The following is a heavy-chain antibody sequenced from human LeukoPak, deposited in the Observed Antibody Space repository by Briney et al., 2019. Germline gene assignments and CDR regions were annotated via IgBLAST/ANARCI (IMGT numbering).Heavy chain of an antibody. D-gene: IGHD2-15*01. Sequence: PSETLSLTCTVSGGSVSSGSYYWSWIRQPPGKGLEWIGYIYYSGSTNYNPSLKSQVTISVDTSKNQFSLKLSSVTAADTAVYYCARLGLGVVVVAATPGGWFDPWGQGTLITVSS. V-gene: IGHV4-61*01. CDR1: GGSVSSGSYY. CDR2: IYYSGST. J-gene: IGHJ5*02. CDR3: ARLGLGVVVVAATPGGWFDP.